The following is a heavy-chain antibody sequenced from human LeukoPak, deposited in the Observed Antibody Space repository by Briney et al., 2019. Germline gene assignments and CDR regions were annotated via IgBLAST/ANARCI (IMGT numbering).Heavy chain of an antibody. Sequence: GGSLRLSCAASGFTFSSYAMHWVRQAPGKGLEWVAVISYDGSNKYYADSVKGRFTISRDNPKNTLYLQMNSLRAEDTAVYYCARGEYYYDSSGRFDIWGQGTMVTVSS. CDR1: GFTFSSYA. CDR3: ARGEYYYDSSGRFDI. CDR2: ISYDGSNK. D-gene: IGHD3-22*01. J-gene: IGHJ3*02. V-gene: IGHV3-30*04.